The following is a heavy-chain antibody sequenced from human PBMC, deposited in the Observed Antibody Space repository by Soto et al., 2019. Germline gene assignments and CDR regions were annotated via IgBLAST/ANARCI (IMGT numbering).Heavy chain of an antibody. V-gene: IGHV3-23*01. CDR3: TVSYSDISGYYPFDY. D-gene: IGHD3-22*01. Sequence: GGSLRLSCAASGFTFSTYAMAWVRQAPGKGLEWVSSISGSGSTAFHADSVEGRISISRDNFKNTLFLQMNSLRAEDTAMYFCTVSYSDISGYYPFDYWGQGALVTVSS. CDR1: GFTFSTYA. CDR2: ISGSGSTA. J-gene: IGHJ4*02.